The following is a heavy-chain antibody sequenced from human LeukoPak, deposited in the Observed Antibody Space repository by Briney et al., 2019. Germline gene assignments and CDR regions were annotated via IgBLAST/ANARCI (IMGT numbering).Heavy chain of an antibody. V-gene: IGHV1-2*02. CDR3: ARYDSTVNWFDP. CDR1: GYTFTGYY. J-gene: IGHJ5*02. D-gene: IGHD3-22*01. CDR2: INPNSGGT. Sequence: ASVKVSCKASGYTFTGYYLHRVRQAPGHGLEGMGWINPNSGGTNYAQRFQGRVTVTRDTSISTAYMELSRLRSDDTAFYYCARYDSTVNWFDPWGQGTLVTVSS.